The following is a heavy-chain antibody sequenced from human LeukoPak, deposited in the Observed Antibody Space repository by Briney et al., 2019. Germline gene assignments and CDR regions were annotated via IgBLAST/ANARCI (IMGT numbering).Heavy chain of an antibody. Sequence: GGSLRLSCAASGFTVSSSYMSWVRQAPAKGLEWVSIISSAGTTYYADSVKGRFTISRDNSKNTVYLQVNSLRDEDTAVYYCARDLEAANTYYFDYWGQGTMVTVSS. CDR1: GFTVSSSY. V-gene: IGHV3-66*01. D-gene: IGHD6-13*01. CDR3: ARDLEAANTYYFDY. CDR2: ISSAGTT. J-gene: IGHJ4*02.